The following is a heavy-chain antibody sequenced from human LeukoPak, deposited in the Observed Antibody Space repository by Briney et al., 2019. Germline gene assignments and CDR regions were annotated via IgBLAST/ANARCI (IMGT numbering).Heavy chain of an antibody. D-gene: IGHD2-2*01. CDR3: AKYGDQLLLGGDQ. CDR2: IYHSGSP. V-gene: IGHV4-39*01. Sequence: SETLSLTCTVSGGSISSSSYYWGWIRQPPGQGLEWIGGIYHSGSPYYNPSLKSRVTISVDTSKNQFSLRLRSVTAADTAVYYCAKYGDQLLLGGDQWGQGTLVIVSS. J-gene: IGHJ4*02. CDR1: GGSISSSSYY.